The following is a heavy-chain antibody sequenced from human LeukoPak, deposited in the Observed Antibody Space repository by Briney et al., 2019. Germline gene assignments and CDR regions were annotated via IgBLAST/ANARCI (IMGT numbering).Heavy chain of an antibody. J-gene: IGHJ4*02. D-gene: IGHD5-18*01. V-gene: IGHV3-30*18. CDR3: AKEKGYSYGYWYFDY. CDR1: GFTFSSYG. Sequence: GRSLRLSSAASGFTFSSYGMHWVRQAPGKGLEWVAVISYDGSNKYYADSVKGRFTISRDNSKNTLYLQMNSLRAEDTAVYYCAKEKGYSYGYWYFDYWGQGTLVTVSS. CDR2: ISYDGSNK.